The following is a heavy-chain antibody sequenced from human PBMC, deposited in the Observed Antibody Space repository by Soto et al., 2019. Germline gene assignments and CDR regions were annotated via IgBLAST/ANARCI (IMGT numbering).Heavy chain of an antibody. CDR2: IYYSGST. D-gene: IGHD3-22*01. V-gene: IGHV4-61*01. CDR3: ASHLYYDSSGYDY. Sequence: ETLSLTCTVSGGSVSSGSYYWSWIRQPPGKGLEWIGYIYYSGSTNYNPSLKSRVTISVDTSKNQFSLKLSSVTAADTAVYYCASHLYYDSSGYDYWGQGTLVTVSS. J-gene: IGHJ4*02. CDR1: GGSVSSGSYY.